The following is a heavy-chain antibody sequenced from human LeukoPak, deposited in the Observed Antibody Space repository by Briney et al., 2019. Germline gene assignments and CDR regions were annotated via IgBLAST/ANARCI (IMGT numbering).Heavy chain of an antibody. CDR3: ARGLPLDGYNPFDH. J-gene: IGHJ4*02. D-gene: IGHD5-24*01. CDR2: MNPNSGNT. CDR1: GYTFTSYD. Sequence: ASVKVSCKASGYTFTSYDINWVRQATGQGLEWMGWMNPNSGNTGYAQKFQGRVTITRNTSISTAYMELSSLRSEDTAVYYCARGLPLDGYNPFDHWGQGTLVTVPS. V-gene: IGHV1-8*03.